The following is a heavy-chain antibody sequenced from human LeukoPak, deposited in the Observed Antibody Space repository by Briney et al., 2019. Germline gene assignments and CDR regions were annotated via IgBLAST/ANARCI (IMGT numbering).Heavy chain of an antibody. Sequence: PGGSLRLSCAASGFTFVDYAMHWVRQAPGKGLEWVSGISWNSGSIGYADSVKGRFTISRDNAKNSLYLQMNSLRAEDTALYHWATGYGDDAYYFDYWGQGTLVTVSS. CDR3: ATGYGDDAYYFDY. V-gene: IGHV3-9*01. CDR2: ISWNSGSI. CDR1: GFTFVDYA. J-gene: IGHJ4*02. D-gene: IGHD4-17*01.